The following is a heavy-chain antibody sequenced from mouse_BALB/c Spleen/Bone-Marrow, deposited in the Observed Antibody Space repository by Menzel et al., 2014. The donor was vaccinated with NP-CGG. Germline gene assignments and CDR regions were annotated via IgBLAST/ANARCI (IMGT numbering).Heavy chain of an antibody. J-gene: IGHJ4*01. CDR3: AMDTTDTMDY. CDR1: GHTFTNYW. V-gene: IGHV1-63*02. Sequence: VQLQQSGAELVRPGATVKMSCKAAGHTFTNYWIGWVKQRPGHGLEWIGDIYPGGGCSSYNENSNGKATLTADTSSSTAYMQLSMLSFEDSAIYYCAMDTTDTMDYWGQGASVTVSS. CDR2: IYPGGGCS. D-gene: IGHD1-1*01.